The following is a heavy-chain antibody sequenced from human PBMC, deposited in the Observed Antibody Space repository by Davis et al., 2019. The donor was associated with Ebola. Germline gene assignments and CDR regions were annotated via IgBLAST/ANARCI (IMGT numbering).Heavy chain of an antibody. CDR3: AGGSVAAAGLTNWFDP. CDR1: GGSISSYY. CDR2: IYYSGST. J-gene: IGHJ5*02. V-gene: IGHV4-59*01. Sequence: SETLSLTCTVSGGSISSYYWSWIRQPPGKGLEWIGYIYYSGSTNYNPSLKSRVTISVDTSKNQFSLKLSSVTAADTAVYYCAGGSVAAAGLTNWFDPWGQGTLVTVSS. D-gene: IGHD6-13*01.